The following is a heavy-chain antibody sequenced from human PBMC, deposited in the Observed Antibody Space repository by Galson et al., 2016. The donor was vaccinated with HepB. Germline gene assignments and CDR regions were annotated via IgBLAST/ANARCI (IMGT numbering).Heavy chain of an antibody. V-gene: IGHV3-21*01. CDR2: IGSDSRYI. D-gene: IGHD3-10*01. Sequence: SLRLSCAASGFTFITYSMNWVRQAPGKGLEWVSYIGSDSRYIYYADSVKGRFTISRDNAKNSLFLHTHSLRAEDTAVYYCARSGWFGEFDYWGQGTLVAVSS. CDR1: GFTFITYS. CDR3: ARSGWFGEFDY. J-gene: IGHJ4*02.